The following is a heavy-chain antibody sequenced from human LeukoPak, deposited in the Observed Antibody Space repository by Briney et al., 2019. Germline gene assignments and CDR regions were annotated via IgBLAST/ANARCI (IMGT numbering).Heavy chain of an antibody. CDR3: ACYYSASGRFDY. Sequence: GGSLRLSCAASGFTFSNYWVNWVRQAPGKGLEWLANIKQDGGQSHYVDSVKGRFTITSDNAKSSLYLQMNTLRAEDTAVYYCACYYSASGRFDYWGEGTLVTVSS. CDR1: GFTFSNYW. V-gene: IGHV3-7*01. J-gene: IGHJ4*02. D-gene: IGHD3-10*01. CDR2: IKQDGGQS.